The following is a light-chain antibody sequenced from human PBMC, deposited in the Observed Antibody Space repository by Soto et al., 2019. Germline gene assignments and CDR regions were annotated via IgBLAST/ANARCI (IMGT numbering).Light chain of an antibody. V-gene: IGKV3-20*01. Sequence: VVLTQSPATLSLSPGERATLSCRASRHVYINALGWYQQKPGRTPTLLIYGASTRATDVPDRFSATGSGTDFSLTISRVEPADSAVYYCQQYGASPFTFGPGTRLEI. CDR1: RHVYINA. CDR3: QQYGASPFT. CDR2: GAS. J-gene: IGKJ3*01.